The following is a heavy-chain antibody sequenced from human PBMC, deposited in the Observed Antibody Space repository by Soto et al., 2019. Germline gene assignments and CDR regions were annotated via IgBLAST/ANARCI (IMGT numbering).Heavy chain of an antibody. D-gene: IGHD2-15*01. V-gene: IGHV1-2*02. CDR3: AKGLWTVGHCTGGSCYDGMDV. Sequence: QVQLVQSGAEVKKPGASVKVSCEASEYTFIGFHLHWVRQAPGQGLEWMGWINPKSGDTKYAPKFQGRVTLTRDTSISTGYMELSRLESNDTAVYYCAKGLWTVGHCTGGSCYDGMDVWGQGTTVTVSS. CDR2: INPKSGDT. J-gene: IGHJ6*02. CDR1: EYTFIGFH.